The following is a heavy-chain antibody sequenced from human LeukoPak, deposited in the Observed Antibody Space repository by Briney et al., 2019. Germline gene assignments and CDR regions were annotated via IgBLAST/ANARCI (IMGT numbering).Heavy chain of an antibody. CDR1: GFTFDDYA. CDR2: ISWNSGSI. D-gene: IGHD3-9*01. J-gene: IGHJ4*02. V-gene: IGHV3-9*01. CDR3: AKDIKYDILTGYYEGFDY. Sequence: GGSLRLSCAASGFTFDDYAMHWVRQAPGKGLEWVSGISWNSGSIGYADSVKGRFTISRDNAKKSLYLQMNSLRAEDTALYYCAKDIKYDILTGYYEGFDYWGQGTLVTVSS.